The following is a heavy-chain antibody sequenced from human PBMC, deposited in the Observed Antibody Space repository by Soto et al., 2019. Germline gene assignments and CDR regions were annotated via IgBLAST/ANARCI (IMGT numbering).Heavy chain of an antibody. D-gene: IGHD3-22*01. CDR3: ARKDKSGYFNWFDP. CDR1: GYKFTSSW. CDR2: SFPSVSDT. Sequence: GESLKISCRTSGYKFTSSWIAWVRQMPGKGLEWMGISFPSVSDTRYSPSFQGQVTISADRSTSTVFLQWASLKASDTAVYFCARKDKSGYFNWFDPWGQGTLVTVSS. V-gene: IGHV5-51*01. J-gene: IGHJ5*02.